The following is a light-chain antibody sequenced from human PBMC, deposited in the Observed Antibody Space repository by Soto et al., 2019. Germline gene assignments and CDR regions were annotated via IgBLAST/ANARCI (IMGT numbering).Light chain of an antibody. CDR3: CSYTSSGTYV. CDR1: ISDVGGYNY. J-gene: IGLJ1*01. V-gene: IGLV2-14*01. Sequence: QSVLTQPASVSGSPGQSITISCTGTISDVGGYNYVSWYQQHPGKAPKLMIYEVSNRPSGVSNRFSGSKSGNTASLTISGLQAEDEADYYCCSYTSSGTYVFGTGTKVIVL. CDR2: EVS.